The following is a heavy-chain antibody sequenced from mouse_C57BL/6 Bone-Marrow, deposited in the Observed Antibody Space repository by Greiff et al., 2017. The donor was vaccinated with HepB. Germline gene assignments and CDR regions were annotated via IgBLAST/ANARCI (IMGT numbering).Heavy chain of an antibody. CDR1: GYAFSSYW. CDR3: AREGNYCGSSYPFDY. V-gene: IGHV1-80*01. CDR2: IYPGDGDT. Sequence: VKLVESGAELVKPGASVKISCKASGYAFSSYWMNWVKQRPGKGLEWIGQIYPGDGDTNYNGKFKGKATLTADKSSSTAYMQLSSLTSEDSAVSVYAREGNYCGSSYPFDYWGQGTTLTVSS. D-gene: IGHD1-1*01. J-gene: IGHJ2*01.